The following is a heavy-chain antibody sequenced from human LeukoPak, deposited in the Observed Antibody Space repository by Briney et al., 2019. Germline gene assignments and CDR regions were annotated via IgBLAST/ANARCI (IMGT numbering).Heavy chain of an antibody. CDR2: ISYDGSNK. V-gene: IGHV3-30*03. CDR3: ARGRGYSSSSDAFDI. J-gene: IGHJ3*02. CDR1: GFTFSSYG. D-gene: IGHD6-6*01. Sequence: PGGSLRLSCAASGFTFSSYGMHWVRQAPGKGLEWVAVISYDGSNKYYADSVKGRFTISRDNSKNTLYLQMNSLRAEDTAVYYCARGRGYSSSSDAFDIWGQGTMVTVSS.